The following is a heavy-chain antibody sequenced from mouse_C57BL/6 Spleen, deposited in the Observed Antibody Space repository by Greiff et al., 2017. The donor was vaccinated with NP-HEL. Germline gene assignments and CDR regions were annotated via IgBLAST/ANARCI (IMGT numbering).Heavy chain of an antibody. V-gene: IGHV1-15*01. CDR3: TRWGYYPLDY. Sequence: VKLQESGAELVRPGASVTLSCKASGYTFTDYEMHWVKQTPVHGLEWIGAIDPETGGTAYNQKFKGKAILTADKSSSTAYMELRSLTSEDSAVYYCTRWGYYPLDYWGQGTTLTVSS. J-gene: IGHJ2*01. CDR2: IDPETGGT. CDR1: GYTFTDYE. D-gene: IGHD1-1*01.